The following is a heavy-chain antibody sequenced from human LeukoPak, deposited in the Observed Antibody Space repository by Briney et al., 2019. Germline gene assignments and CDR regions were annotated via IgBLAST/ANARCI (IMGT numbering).Heavy chain of an antibody. CDR2: IRSKAYGGTT. J-gene: IGHJ4*02. CDR1: GFAFAAYA. Sequence: GGSLRLSCTVSGFAFAAYAMSWFRQAPGKGLEWVGFIRSKAYGGTTEYAASVKGRFTISRDDSKSIAYLQMNSLKTEDTAVYYCTQDYSSGWCPQCGYWGQGTLVTVSS. D-gene: IGHD6-19*01. V-gene: IGHV3-49*03. CDR3: TQDYSSGWCPQCGY.